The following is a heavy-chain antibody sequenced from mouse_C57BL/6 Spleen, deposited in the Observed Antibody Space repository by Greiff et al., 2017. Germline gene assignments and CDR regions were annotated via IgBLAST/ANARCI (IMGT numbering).Heavy chain of an antibody. CDR2: IYPGDGDT. CDR1: GYAFSSSW. D-gene: IGHD3-2*02. V-gene: IGHV1-82*01. J-gene: IGHJ2*01. CDR3: ARGGAQAIDY. Sequence: QVQLQQSGPELVKPGASVKISCKASGYAFSSSWMNWVKQRPGKGLEWIGRIYPGDGDTNYNGKFTGKATLTADKSSSTAYMQLSSLTSEDSAVYFCARGGAQAIDYWGQGTTLTVSS.